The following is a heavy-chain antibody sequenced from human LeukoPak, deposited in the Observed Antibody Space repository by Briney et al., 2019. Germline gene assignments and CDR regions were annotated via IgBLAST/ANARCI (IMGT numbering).Heavy chain of an antibody. CDR1: GFTFSIYA. Sequence: GGSLRLSCAASGFTFSIYAMSWVRQAPGKGLQWVSSITSRGESTWYVDSVKGRFTITRDNSENTLYLQMHSLRAEDTAVYYCARDGELEVDLDYYYYYYMDVWGKGTTVTVSS. CDR2: ITSRGEST. J-gene: IGHJ6*03. V-gene: IGHV3-23*01. D-gene: IGHD3-10*01. CDR3: ARDGELEVDLDYYYYYYMDV.